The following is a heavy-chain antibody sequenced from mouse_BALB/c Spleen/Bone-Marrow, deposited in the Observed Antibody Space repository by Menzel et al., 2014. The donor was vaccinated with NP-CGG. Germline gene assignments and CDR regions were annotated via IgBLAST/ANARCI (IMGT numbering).Heavy chain of an antibody. D-gene: IGHD2-4*01. J-gene: IGHJ1*01. V-gene: IGHV1S81*02. CDR2: INPSNGRT. CDR3: ARDYDYWYFDV. Sequence: GAELVKPGASVKLSCKASGYTFTSYWMHWVKQRPGQGLEWIGEINPSNGRTNYNEEFKSKATLTVDKSSSTAYMQLSSLTSEDSAVYYCARDYDYWYFDVWGAGTTVTVSS. CDR1: GYTFTSYW.